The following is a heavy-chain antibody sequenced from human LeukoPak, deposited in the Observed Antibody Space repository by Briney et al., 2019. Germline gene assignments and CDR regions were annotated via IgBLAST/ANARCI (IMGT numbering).Heavy chain of an antibody. V-gene: IGHV4-34*01. CDR3: ARILDSSGYYLGYYYGMDV. CDR2: INRSGST. CDR1: GGSFSGYY. J-gene: IGHJ6*02. Sequence: PSETLSLTCAVYGGSFSGYYWSWIRQPPGKGLEWIGEINRSGSTNYNPSLKSRVTISVDTSKNQFSLKLSSVTAADTAVYYCARILDSSGYYLGYYYGMDVWGQGTTVTVSS. D-gene: IGHD3-22*01.